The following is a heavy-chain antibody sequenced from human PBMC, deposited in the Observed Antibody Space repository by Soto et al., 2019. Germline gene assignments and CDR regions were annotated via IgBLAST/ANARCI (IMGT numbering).Heavy chain of an antibody. J-gene: IGHJ4*02. CDR2: INHSGST. Sequence: QVQLQQWGAGLLKPSETLSLTCAVYGGSFSGYYWSWIRQPPGKGLEWIGEINHSGSTNYNPSLKSRVTISVDTSKNQFSLNLSSVTAADTAVYYCAIITDSSGWTSFDYWGQGTLVTVSS. CDR1: GGSFSGYY. V-gene: IGHV4-34*01. CDR3: AIITDSSGWTSFDY. D-gene: IGHD6-19*01.